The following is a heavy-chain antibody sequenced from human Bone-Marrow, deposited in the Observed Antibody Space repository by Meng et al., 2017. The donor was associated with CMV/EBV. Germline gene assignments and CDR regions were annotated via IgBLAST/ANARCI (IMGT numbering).Heavy chain of an antibody. CDR3: ASTVRGYCSSTSCYPRDYYYYYGMDV. J-gene: IGHJ6*01. V-gene: IGHV3-15*01. Sequence: GESLKISCAASGFTFSNAWMIWVRQAPGKGLEWVGRIKSKIDGGTTDYAAPVKGRFTISRDDSKNTLYLQMSSLKTEDTAVYYCASTVRGYCSSTSCYPRDYYYYYGMDVWGQGTTVTGSS. CDR2: IKSKIDGGTT. D-gene: IGHD2-2*01. CDR1: GFTFSNAW.